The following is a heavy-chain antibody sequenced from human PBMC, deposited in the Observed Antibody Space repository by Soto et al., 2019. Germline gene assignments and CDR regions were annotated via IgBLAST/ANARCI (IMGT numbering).Heavy chain of an antibody. CDR1: GFTFDDYA. J-gene: IGHJ4*02. D-gene: IGHD4-17*01. CDR3: AKGHITVTTSDFDY. Sequence: EVQLVESGGGLVQPGRSLRLSCAASGFTFDDYAMHWVRQAPGKGLEWVSGISWNSGSIGYADSVKGRFTISRDNAKNSLYLQMNSLRAEDTALYYCAKGHITVTTSDFDYWGQGTPVTVSS. V-gene: IGHV3-9*01. CDR2: ISWNSGSI.